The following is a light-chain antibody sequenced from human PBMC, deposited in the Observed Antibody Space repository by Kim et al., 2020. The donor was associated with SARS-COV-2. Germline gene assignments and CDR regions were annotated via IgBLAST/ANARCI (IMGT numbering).Light chain of an antibody. CDR3: QQHKSYPIA. V-gene: IGKV1-5*01. CDR2: DAS. CDR1: ESISSS. Sequence: ASVGDRVTIPCRASESISSSLAWYQQRPGKAPNLLLYDASTLESGVPSRFSGSGSGTEFTLTISSLQPDDFATYYCQQHKSYPIAFGQGTRLEIK. J-gene: IGKJ5*01.